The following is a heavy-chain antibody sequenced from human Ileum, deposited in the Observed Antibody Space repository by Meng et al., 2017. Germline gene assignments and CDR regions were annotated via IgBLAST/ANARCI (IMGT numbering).Heavy chain of an antibody. CDR2: ISGYNGNT. CDR1: GYTFTSYG. D-gene: IGHD1-26*01. J-gene: IGHJ4*02. CDR3: ARPVRSGSYSYFDY. Sequence: HVQLEQSGGEVKKPGASVKVSCKTSGYTFTSYGLSWGRQAPGQGLEWMGWISGYNGNTNYAQKFQDRVTMTTDISTRTVYMELRSLRADDTAVYYCARPVRSGSYSYFDYWGQGTLVTVSS. V-gene: IGHV1-18*01.